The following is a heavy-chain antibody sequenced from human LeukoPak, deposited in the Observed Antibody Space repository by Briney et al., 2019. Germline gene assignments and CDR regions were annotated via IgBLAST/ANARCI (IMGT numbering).Heavy chain of an antibody. J-gene: IGHJ4*02. CDR1: GASINGYY. Sequence: SETLSLTCTVSGASINGYYWTWIRQTPGKGLEWIGYVHYTGSTSYNPSPRGRVTMSIDTSKNQFSLNVNSVTAADTAVYYCAKVGYSGSFDYWGQGTLVTVSS. V-gene: IGHV4-59*03. D-gene: IGHD3-22*01. CDR2: VHYTGST. CDR3: AKVGYSGSFDY.